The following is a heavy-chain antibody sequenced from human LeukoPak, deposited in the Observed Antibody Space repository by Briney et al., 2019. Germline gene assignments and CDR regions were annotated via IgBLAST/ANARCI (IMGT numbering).Heavy chain of an antibody. CDR1: GYTLSNYG. CDR2: IAAYNQNT. D-gene: IGHD6-19*01. Sequence: ASVKVSCKASGYTLSNYGITWLRQAPGQGLEWVGWIAAYNQNTNYALDLLGRVTLTTDTLTSTAYMELRSLRSDETAIYFCARMTYRNAWYGAYFDPWGQGTLVTVFS. CDR3: ARMTYRNAWYGAYFDP. J-gene: IGHJ5*02. V-gene: IGHV1-18*01.